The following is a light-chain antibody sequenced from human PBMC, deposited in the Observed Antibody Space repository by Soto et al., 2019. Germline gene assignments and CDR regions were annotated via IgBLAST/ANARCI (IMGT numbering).Light chain of an antibody. CDR3: QHYVERSPIT. J-gene: IGKJ5*01. V-gene: IGKV3-20*01. Sequence: EIVMTQSPATLSLSPGERATLSGRASQSVSSWLAWYQQKPGQAPRLLISGASSRATGIPDRFSGSGSGTDFTLTISRLEPEDFALYYCQHYVERSPITFGQGTRLEIK. CDR1: QSVSSW. CDR2: GAS.